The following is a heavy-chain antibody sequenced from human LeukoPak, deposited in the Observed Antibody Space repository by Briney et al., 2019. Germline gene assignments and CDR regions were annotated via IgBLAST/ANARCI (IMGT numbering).Heavy chain of an antibody. CDR2: ISSSGSAK. J-gene: IGHJ4*02. D-gene: IGHD6-13*01. CDR1: GFTFSSYE. CDR3: ASGHIAYFDY. Sequence: GGSLRLSCAASGFTFSSYEMNWVRQAPGKGLEWVSYISSSGSAKYYADSVRGRFTISRDNAENSLYLQMNSLRTEDTAVYYCASGHIAYFDYWGQGTLVTVSS. V-gene: IGHV3-48*03.